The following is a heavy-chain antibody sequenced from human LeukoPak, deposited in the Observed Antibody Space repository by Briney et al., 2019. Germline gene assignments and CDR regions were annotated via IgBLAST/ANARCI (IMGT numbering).Heavy chain of an antibody. CDR1: GFTFSSYA. CDR3: ARRQYFVY. J-gene: IGHJ4*02. Sequence: GGSLRLSCAASGFTFSSYAMHWVRQAPGKGLEYVSAISSNGGSTYYANSVKGRFTISRDNSKNTLYLQMGSLRAEDMAVYYCARRQYFVYWGQGTLVTVSS. V-gene: IGHV3-64*01. CDR2: ISSNGGST.